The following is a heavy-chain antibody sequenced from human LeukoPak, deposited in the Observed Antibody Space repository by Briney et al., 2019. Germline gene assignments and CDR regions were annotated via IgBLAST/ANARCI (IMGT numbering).Heavy chain of an antibody. D-gene: IGHD1-26*01. J-gene: IGHJ5*02. Sequence: GGSLRLSCVASGFPFSSYAMSWVRQAPGKGLEWVSAISGSGGTTYYADSVKGRFTISRDNSKNTLYLQMNSLRVEDTAVYYCANPNSGSYIDWFDPWGQGVLVTVSS. CDR3: ANPNSGSYIDWFDP. V-gene: IGHV3-23*01. CDR1: GFPFSSYA. CDR2: ISGSGGTT.